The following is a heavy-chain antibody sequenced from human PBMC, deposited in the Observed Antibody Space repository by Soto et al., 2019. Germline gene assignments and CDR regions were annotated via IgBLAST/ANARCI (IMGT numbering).Heavy chain of an antibody. CDR1: GGSISSGGYY. CDR3: AGPSSGRALYYYYGMDV. V-gene: IGHV4-31*03. Sequence: SETLSLTYTVSGGSISSGGYYWSWIRQHPGKGLEWIGEINHSGSTYYNPSLKSRVTISVDTSKNQFSLKLSSVTAADTAVYYCAGPSSGRALYYYYGMDVWGQGTTVTVSS. CDR2: INHSGST. J-gene: IGHJ6*02. D-gene: IGHD3-10*01.